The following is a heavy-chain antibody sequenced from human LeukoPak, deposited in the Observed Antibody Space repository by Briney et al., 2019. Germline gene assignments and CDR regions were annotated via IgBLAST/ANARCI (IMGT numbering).Heavy chain of an antibody. Sequence: GGSLRLSCAASGFTFSSYAMHWVRQAPGKGLEWVAVISYDGSNKYYADSVKGRSTISRDNSKNTLYLQMNSLRAEDTAVYYCARDYEGNCDYWGQGTLVTVSS. CDR1: GFTFSSYA. V-gene: IGHV3-30-3*01. J-gene: IGHJ4*02. CDR3: ARDYEGNCDY. CDR2: ISYDGSNK. D-gene: IGHD3-16*01.